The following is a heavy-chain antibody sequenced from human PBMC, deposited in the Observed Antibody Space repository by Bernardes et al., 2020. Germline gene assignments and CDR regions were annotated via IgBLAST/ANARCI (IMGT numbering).Heavy chain of an antibody. D-gene: IGHD1-26*01. Sequence: GRSLRLSCAASGFTFSSYAMSWVRQAPGKGLEWVSGISGNAGNTYYADSVKGRFTISRDNSKNTLYLQINSLTAEDTAIYSCAKDRSLGSATRSFYFDSWGRGTPVTVSS. V-gene: IGHV3-23*01. CDR1: GFTFSSYA. CDR2: ISGNAGNT. CDR3: AKDRSLGSATRSFYFDS. J-gene: IGHJ4*02.